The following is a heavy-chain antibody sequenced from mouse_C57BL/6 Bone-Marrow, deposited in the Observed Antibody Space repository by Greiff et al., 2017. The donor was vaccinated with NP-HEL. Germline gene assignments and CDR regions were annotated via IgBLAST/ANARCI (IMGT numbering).Heavy chain of an antibody. J-gene: IGHJ1*03. Sequence: QVQLQQSGPGLVQPSQSLSITCTVSGFSLTSYGVHWVRQSPGNGLAWLGCIWSVGCTDYNAAFISRLCISTDHSKSQVFFKMNSLQADDTAIYYCARKGDGSSWGDYWYFDVWGTGTTVTVSS. CDR2: IWSVGCT. V-gene: IGHV2-2*01. CDR1: GFSLTSYG. D-gene: IGHD1-1*01. CDR3: ARKGDGSSWGDYWYFDV.